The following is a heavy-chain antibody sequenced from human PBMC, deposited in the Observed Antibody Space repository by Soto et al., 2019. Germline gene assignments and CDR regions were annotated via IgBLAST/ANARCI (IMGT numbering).Heavy chain of an antibody. CDR1: GFTFSSYA. D-gene: IGHD3-9*01. Sequence: GGSLRLSCSASGFTFSSYAMSWVRQAPGKGLEWVSAISGSGGITYYADSVKGRFTISRDNSKNTLYLQMNSLRAEDTAVYYCAKKTGRYFDWLLYLDYWGQGTLVTVSS. V-gene: IGHV3-23*01. CDR3: AKKTGRYFDWLLYLDY. CDR2: ISGSGGIT. J-gene: IGHJ4*02.